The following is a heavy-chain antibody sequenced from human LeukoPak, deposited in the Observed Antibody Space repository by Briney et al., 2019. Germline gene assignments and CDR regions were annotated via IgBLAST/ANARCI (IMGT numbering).Heavy chain of an antibody. CDR1: GFTFDDYA. CDR3: AKDISGSYLTVFDY. V-gene: IGHV3-9*01. CDR2: ISWNSGSI. Sequence: GGSLRLSCAASGFTFDDYAMYWVRQAPGKGLEWVSGISWNSGSIGYADSVKGRFTISRDNAKNSLYLQMNSLRAEDTALYYCAKDISGSYLTVFDYWGQGTLVTVSS. D-gene: IGHD1-26*01. J-gene: IGHJ4*02.